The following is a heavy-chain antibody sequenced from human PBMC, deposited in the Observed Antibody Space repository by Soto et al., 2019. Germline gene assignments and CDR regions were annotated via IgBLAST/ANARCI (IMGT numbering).Heavy chain of an antibody. CDR2: IHYSGSS. CDR1: GVSFSTYY. D-gene: IGHD2-15*01. V-gene: IGHV4-59*01. CDR3: ARDQGGPFDY. Sequence: QVQLQESGPGLVKPSETLSLTCTVSGVSFSTYYWSWIRQAPGKGLEWIGYIHYSGSSNYNPSLKSRVTMSVDTSKNQLSLKLSSVTAADTAVYYCARDQGGPFDYWGQGTLVTVSS. J-gene: IGHJ4*02.